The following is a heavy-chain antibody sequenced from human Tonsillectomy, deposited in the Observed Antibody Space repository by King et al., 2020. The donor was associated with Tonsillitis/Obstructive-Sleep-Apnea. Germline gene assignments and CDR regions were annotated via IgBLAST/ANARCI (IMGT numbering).Heavy chain of an antibody. Sequence: VQLQQWGAGLLKPSETLSLTCAVYGGSFSDYYWSWIRQPPGKGLEWIGEINHSGSAYYNPSLKSRVTISVDTSKNQFSLKMSSVTAADTAVYYCARGGMPGSYNMDGWGKGTAVTVSS. V-gene: IGHV4-34*01. CDR2: INHSGSA. J-gene: IGHJ6*03. CDR3: ARGGMPGSYNMDG. CDR1: GGSFSDYY. D-gene: IGHD1-14*01.